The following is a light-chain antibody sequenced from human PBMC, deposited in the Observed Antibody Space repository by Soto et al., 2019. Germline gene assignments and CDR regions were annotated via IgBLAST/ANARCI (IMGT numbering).Light chain of an antibody. J-gene: IGKJ2*01. Sequence: DIQVTQSPSTLSASVGDRVTITCRASQSISSWLAWYQQKPGKAPKLLIYDASSLESGVPSRFSGSGSGTEFTLTISSLQPDDFATYYCQQYNSYPYTFGQGTKVDIK. V-gene: IGKV1-5*01. CDR3: QQYNSYPYT. CDR1: QSISSW. CDR2: DAS.